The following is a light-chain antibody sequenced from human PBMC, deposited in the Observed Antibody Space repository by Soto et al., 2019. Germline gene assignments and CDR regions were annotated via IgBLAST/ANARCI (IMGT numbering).Light chain of an antibody. CDR2: GNT. J-gene: IGLJ2*01. CDR1: SSNIGAGYD. V-gene: IGLV1-40*01. CDR3: QSYDSSLSGWL. Sequence: QSVLTQPPSVSGAPRQRVTISCTRRSSNIGAGYDVHWYQQLPGTAPKLLVHGNTDRPSGVPDRFSGSKSGTSASLAITGLQVEDEADYYCQSYDSSLSGWLFGGGTELTVL.